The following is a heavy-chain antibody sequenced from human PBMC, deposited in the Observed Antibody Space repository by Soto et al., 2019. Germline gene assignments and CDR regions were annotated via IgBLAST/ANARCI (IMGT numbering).Heavy chain of an antibody. CDR3: ATGMDYDRGYFDY. D-gene: IGHD3-3*01. J-gene: IGHJ4*02. V-gene: IGHV3-30*03. CDR2: ISYDGSNK. Sequence: QVQLVESGGGVVQPGRSLRLSCAASGFTFSSYGMHWVRQAPGKGLEWVAVISYDGSNKYYADSVKGRFTISRDNSKNTLYLQMNSLRAEDTAVYYCATGMDYDRGYFDYWGQGTLVTVSS. CDR1: GFTFSSYG.